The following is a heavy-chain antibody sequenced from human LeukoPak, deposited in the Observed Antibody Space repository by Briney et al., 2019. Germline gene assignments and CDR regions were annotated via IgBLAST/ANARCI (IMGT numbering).Heavy chain of an antibody. CDR1: GGTFSSYA. J-gene: IGHJ4*02. V-gene: IGHV1-69*01. D-gene: IGHD3-10*01. CDR3: ARGYYYGSGSYYPFDY. CDR2: IIPIFGTA. Sequence: GDSVTVSCKASGGTFSSYAISWVRQAPGQGLELMGGIIPIFGTANYAQKFQGRVTITADESTSTAYMELSSLRSEDTAVYYCARGYYYGSGSYYPFDYWGQGTLVTVSS.